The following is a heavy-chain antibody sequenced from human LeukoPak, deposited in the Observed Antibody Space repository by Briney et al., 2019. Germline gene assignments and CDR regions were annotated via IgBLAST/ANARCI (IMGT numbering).Heavy chain of an antibody. Sequence: GRSLRLSCAASGFTFSSYGMHWVRQAPGKGLEWVAVIWYDGSNKYYADSVKGRFTISRDNSKNTLYLQMNSLRAEDTAVYYCARDTRGIAVAGTLDYWGQGTLVTVSS. CDR3: ARDTRGIAVAGTLDY. D-gene: IGHD6-19*01. CDR2: IWYDGSNK. V-gene: IGHV3-33*01. J-gene: IGHJ4*02. CDR1: GFTFSSYG.